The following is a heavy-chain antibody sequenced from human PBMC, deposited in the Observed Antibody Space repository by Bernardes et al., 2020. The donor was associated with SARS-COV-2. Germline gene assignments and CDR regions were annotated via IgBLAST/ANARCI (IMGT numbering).Heavy chain of an antibody. V-gene: IGHV3-48*03. CDR1: GFIFSTYD. J-gene: IGHJ6*02. D-gene: IGHD3-10*01. CDR3: ATPYYGSGTGAPRYYYHGTDV. Sequence: GGSLRLSCEASGFIFSTYDMYWVRQAPGKGLVWLSYISTTGTTIYYADSVKGRFTISRDNAKNSLYLQLNSLRADDTAVYYCATPYYGSGTGAPRYYYHGTDVWGQGTTVTVAS. CDR2: ISTTGTTI.